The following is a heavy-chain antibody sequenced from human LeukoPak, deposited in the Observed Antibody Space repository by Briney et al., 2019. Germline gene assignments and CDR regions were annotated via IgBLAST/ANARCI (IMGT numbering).Heavy chain of an antibody. Sequence: GGSLRLSCAASGFTFSSYWMSWVRQAPGKGLEWVANIKLDGSEKYYVGSVKCRFTISRDNAKNSLYLQMNSLRAEDTAVYYCARGGSYYDSSAYYRAAEIDYWGQGTLVTVSS. J-gene: IGHJ4*02. CDR1: GFTFSSYW. CDR2: IKLDGSEK. V-gene: IGHV3-7*01. CDR3: ARGGSYYDSSAYYRAAEIDY. D-gene: IGHD3-22*01.